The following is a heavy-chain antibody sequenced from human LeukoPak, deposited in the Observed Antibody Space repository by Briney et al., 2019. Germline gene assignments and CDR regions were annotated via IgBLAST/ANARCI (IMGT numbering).Heavy chain of an antibody. CDR2: VIPIFGTA. CDR1: GGTFSSYA. V-gene: IGHV1-69*13. Sequence: ASVKVSCKASGGTFSSYAISWVRQAPGQGLEWMGGVIPIFGTANYAQKFQGRVTITADESTSTAYMELSSLRSEDTAVYYCARGTYYYDSSGRDYWGQGTLVTVSS. J-gene: IGHJ4*02. CDR3: ARGTYYYDSSGRDY. D-gene: IGHD3-22*01.